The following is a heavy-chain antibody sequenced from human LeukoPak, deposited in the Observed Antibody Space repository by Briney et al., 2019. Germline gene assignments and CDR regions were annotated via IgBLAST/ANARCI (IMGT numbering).Heavy chain of an antibody. Sequence: GGSLRLSCAATGFTFSNYWMSWFRQAPGKGLEWVANIKYDGRETQYVDSVKGRFTISRDNAKNSLFLQMNSLRAEDTAVYYCAVITMVRGVIPMRIKRNDYWGQGTLVTVSS. CDR3: AVITMVRGVIPMRIKRNDY. V-gene: IGHV3-7*03. D-gene: IGHD3-10*01. J-gene: IGHJ4*02. CDR1: GFTFSNYW. CDR2: IKYDGRET.